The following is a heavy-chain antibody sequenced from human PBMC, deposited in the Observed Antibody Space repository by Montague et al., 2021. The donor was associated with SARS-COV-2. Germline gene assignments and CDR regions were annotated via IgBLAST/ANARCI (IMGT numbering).Heavy chain of an antibody. CDR3: ARTHYDILPGYYYDMDV. V-gene: IGHV2-70*11. CDR1: GFSLSTSGMC. D-gene: IGHD3-9*01. Sequence: PALVKPPQTLTLTCTFSGFSLSTSGMCVSWIRQPPGKALEWLARIDWDDDKYYSTSLKTRLTISKDTSKNQVVLTMTNMDPVDTATYYCARTHYDILPGYYYDMDVWGQGTTVTVSS. J-gene: IGHJ6*02. CDR2: IDWDDDK.